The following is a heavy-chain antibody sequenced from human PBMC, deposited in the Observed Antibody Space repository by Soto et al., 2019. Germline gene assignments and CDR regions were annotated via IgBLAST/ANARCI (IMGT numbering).Heavy chain of an antibody. V-gene: IGHV1-58*01. J-gene: IGHJ6*02. CDR3: AAVDLHLYYYYGMDV. Sequence: GASVKVSCKASGFTFTSSAVQWVRQARGQRLEWIGWIVVGSGNTNYAQKFQERVTITRDMSKSTAYMELSSLRSEDTAVYYCAAVDLHLYYYYGMDVWGQGTTVTVSS. CDR1: GFTFTSSA. CDR2: IVVGSGNT.